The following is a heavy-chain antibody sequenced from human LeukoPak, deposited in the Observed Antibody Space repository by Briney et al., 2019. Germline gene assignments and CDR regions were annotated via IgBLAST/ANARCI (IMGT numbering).Heavy chain of an antibody. V-gene: IGHV4-31*03. J-gene: IGHJ3*02. CDR1: GGSISSGGYY. Sequence: PSETLSLTCTVSGGSISSGGYYWSWIRQHPGKGLEWIGCIYYSGSTYYNPSLKSRVTISVDTSKNQFSLKLSSVTAADTAVYYCARDLSASLLWFGEGPMNAFDIWGQRTMVTVSS. D-gene: IGHD3-10*01. CDR3: ARDLSASLLWFGEGPMNAFDI. CDR2: IYYSGST.